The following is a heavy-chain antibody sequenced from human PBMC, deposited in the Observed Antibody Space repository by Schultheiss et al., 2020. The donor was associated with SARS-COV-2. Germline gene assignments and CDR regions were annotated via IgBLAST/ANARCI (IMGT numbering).Heavy chain of an antibody. J-gene: IGHJ6*02. Sequence: GGSLRLSCAASGFTFSSYAMSWVRQAPGKGLEWVSAVSGSGANTYYADSVKGRFTISRDNAKNTLYLQINSLRAEDTAVYYCAKDLSAGAYYYLYFGLDVWGQGTTVTVSS. CDR1: GFTFSSYA. V-gene: IGHV3-23*01. CDR2: VSGSGANT. CDR3: AKDLSAGAYYYLYFGLDV.